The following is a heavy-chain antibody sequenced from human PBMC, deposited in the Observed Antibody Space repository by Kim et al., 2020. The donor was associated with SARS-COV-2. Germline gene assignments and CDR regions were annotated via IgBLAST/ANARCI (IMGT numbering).Heavy chain of an antibody. J-gene: IGHJ4*02. Sequence: VKGRFTISRDDSKNTLYLQMNSLKTDDTAVYYCTTGAYCGGDCYDLLVDYWGQGTLVTVSS. V-gene: IGHV3-15*01. D-gene: IGHD2-21*01. CDR3: TTGAYCGGDCYDLLVDY.